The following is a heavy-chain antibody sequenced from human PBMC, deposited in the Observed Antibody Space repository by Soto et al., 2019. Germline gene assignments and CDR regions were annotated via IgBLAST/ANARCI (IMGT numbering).Heavy chain of an antibody. D-gene: IGHD3-3*01. V-gene: IGHV1-69*06. CDR3: AASTFQSGVSGYFHLDH. CDR2: IIPLFDSA. CDR1: GDTFSNQA. J-gene: IGHJ4*02. Sequence: QVHLVQSGTEVKKPGSSVKVSCKTSGDTFSNQAISWVQQAPGQGLEWMGGIIPLFDSASYAQRSHDRVTITADKFTNTVYMELRSLTSEDTAVYYCAASTFQSGVSGYFHLDHWGQGTLVTVSS.